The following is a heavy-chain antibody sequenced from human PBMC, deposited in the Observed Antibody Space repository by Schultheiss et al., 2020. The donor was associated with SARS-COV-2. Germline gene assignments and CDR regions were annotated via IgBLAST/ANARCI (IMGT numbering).Heavy chain of an antibody. J-gene: IGHJ4*02. CDR1: GYSISFGYY. Sequence: SETLSLTCAVSGYSISFGYYWAWIRQPPGKGLEWIGEINQSGGTDYNASLKSRVTMSADTSKSHFYLKLSSVTAADTAVYYCARGRYGGGAHWGQGTLVTVSS. CDR2: INQSGGT. CDR3: ARGRYGGGAH. D-gene: IGHD1-26*01. V-gene: IGHV4-38-2*01.